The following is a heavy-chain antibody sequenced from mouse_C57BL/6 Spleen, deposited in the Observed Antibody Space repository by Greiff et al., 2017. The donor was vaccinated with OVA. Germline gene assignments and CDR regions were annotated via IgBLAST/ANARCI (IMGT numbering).Heavy chain of an antibody. V-gene: IGHV1-82*01. Sequence: QVQLKESGPELVKPGASVKISCKASGYAFSSSWMNWVKQRPGKGLEWIGRIYPGDGDTNYNGKFKGKATLTADKSSSTAYMQLRSLTSEDSAVYFCATSPLWGQGTLVTVSA. CDR1: GYAFSSSW. CDR2: IYPGDGDT. CDR3: ATSPL. J-gene: IGHJ3*01.